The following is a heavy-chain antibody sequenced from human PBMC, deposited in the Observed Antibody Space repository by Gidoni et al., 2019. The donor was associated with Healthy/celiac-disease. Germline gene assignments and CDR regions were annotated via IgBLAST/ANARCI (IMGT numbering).Heavy chain of an antibody. D-gene: IGHD3-10*01. V-gene: IGHV3-33*01. CDR2: IWYDGSNK. CDR3: ARDERELGPYYFDD. Sequence: QVQLVASGVGLVQPGRSLRLSCAASGFTFSSYGMHGVRQAPGKGLEWVAVIWYDGSNKYYADSVKGRFTISRDKSKNTLYLKMNSLRAEDTAVYYCARDERELGPYYFDDWGQGTLVTVSS. J-gene: IGHJ4*02. CDR1: GFTFSSYG.